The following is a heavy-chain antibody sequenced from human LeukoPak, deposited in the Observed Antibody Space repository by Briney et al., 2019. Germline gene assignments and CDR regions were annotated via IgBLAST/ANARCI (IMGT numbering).Heavy chain of an antibody. V-gene: IGHV4-59*10. CDR3: AGGGYYHYFHY. CDR1: GGSISSYY. D-gene: IGHD3-22*01. Sequence: PSETLSLTCAVYGGSISSYYWTWIRQPAGRGLEWIGRIYTSGSTNYNPSLKSRVTMSVDTSKNQFSLQLSSVTAADTAVYYCAGGGYYHYFHYWGQGTLVTVSS. J-gene: IGHJ4*02. CDR2: IYTSGST.